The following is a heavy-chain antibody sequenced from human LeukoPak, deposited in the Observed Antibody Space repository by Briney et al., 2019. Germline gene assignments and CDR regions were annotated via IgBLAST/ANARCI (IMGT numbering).Heavy chain of an antibody. Sequence: ASVKVSCKASGYTFTGYYMHWVRQAPRQGLEWMGWINPNSGGTNYAQKFQGRVTMTRDTSISTAYMELSRLRSDDTAVYYCARGKVVAAINYYYMDVWGKGTTVTVSS. CDR3: ARGKVVAAINYYYMDV. J-gene: IGHJ6*03. CDR2: INPNSGGT. V-gene: IGHV1-2*02. D-gene: IGHD2-15*01. CDR1: GYTFTGYY.